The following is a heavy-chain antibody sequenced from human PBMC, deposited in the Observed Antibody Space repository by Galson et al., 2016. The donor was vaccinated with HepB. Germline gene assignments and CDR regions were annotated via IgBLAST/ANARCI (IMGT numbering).Heavy chain of an antibody. V-gene: IGHV1-18*01. D-gene: IGHD2/OR15-2a*01. Sequence: SVKVSCKASGYTFNNYGITWVRQAPGQGLQWVGWINANDGDTNYGHIVQGRVTLTIDTSTSTAYMDLRSLTSDDTAVYYCARDFSFDVDYWGQATLVIVSS. CDR3: ARDFSFDVDY. CDR1: GYTFNNYG. J-gene: IGHJ4*02. CDR2: INANDGDT.